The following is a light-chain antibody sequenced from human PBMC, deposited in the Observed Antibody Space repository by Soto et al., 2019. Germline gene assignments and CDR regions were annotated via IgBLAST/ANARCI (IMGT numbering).Light chain of an antibody. CDR2: WAS. Sequence: SLAVSLGERATINCKSSQSVLYSSNNKNYLTWYQQKPGQPPKLLIYWASTRESGVPDRFSGSGSGTDFTLTISSLQAEDVAVYYCQQYYSTPLTFGGGTKVEIK. CDR1: QSVLYSSNNKNY. V-gene: IGKV4-1*01. CDR3: QQYYSTPLT. J-gene: IGKJ4*01.